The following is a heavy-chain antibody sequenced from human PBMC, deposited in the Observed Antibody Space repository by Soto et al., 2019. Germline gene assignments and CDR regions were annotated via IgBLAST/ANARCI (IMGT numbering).Heavy chain of an antibody. CDR3: ARDEGYYDYIWGSYRYTGSIWFDP. Sequence: ASVKVSCKASGGTFGSYTISWVRQAPGQGLEWMGRIIPILGIANYAQKFQGRVTITADKSTSTAYMELSSLRSEDTAVYYCARDEGYYDYIWGSYRYTGSIWFDPWGQGTLVTVSS. J-gene: IGHJ5*02. CDR1: GGTFGSYT. V-gene: IGHV1-69*04. CDR2: IIPILGIA. D-gene: IGHD3-16*02.